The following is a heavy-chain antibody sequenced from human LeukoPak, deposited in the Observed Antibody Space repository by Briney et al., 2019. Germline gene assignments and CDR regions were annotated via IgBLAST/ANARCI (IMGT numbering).Heavy chain of an antibody. Sequence: PSETLSLTCSVSGGSMSRYYWSWIRQPPGKGLEWIGYISYSGSTNYNPSLKSRLTISVDTSKNQCSLKLSSVTAADTAEYYCALRGATGVYSDQRGQGSLVTVSS. V-gene: IGHV4-59*01. CDR2: ISYSGST. CDR3: ALRGATGVYSDQ. J-gene: IGHJ4*02. CDR1: GGSMSRYY. D-gene: IGHD1-26*01.